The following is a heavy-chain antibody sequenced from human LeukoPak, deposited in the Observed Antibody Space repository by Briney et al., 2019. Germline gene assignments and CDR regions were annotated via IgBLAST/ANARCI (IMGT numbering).Heavy chain of an antibody. Sequence: GASVKVSCKASGYTFNSYGISWVRQAPGQGLEWMGWISAYNGNTNYAQKLQGRVTMTTDTSTSTAYMELRSLRSDDTAVYYCAREGVLWFGELGLDYWGQGTLVTVSS. J-gene: IGHJ4*02. CDR3: AREGVLWFGELGLDY. CDR1: GYTFNSYG. D-gene: IGHD3-10*01. CDR2: ISAYNGNT. V-gene: IGHV1-18*01.